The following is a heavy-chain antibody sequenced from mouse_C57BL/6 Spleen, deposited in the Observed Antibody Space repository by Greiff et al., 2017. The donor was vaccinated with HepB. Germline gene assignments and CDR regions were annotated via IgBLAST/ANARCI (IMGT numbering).Heavy chain of an antibody. V-gene: IGHV1-82*01. D-gene: IGHD1-1*01. CDR2: IYPGDGDT. J-gene: IGHJ2*01. CDR3: ARLTTVVATNYFDY. Sequence: VQLQQSGPELVKPGASVKISCKASGYAFSSSWMNWVKQRPGKGLEWIGRIYPGDGDTNYNGKFKGKATLTADKSSSTAYMQLSSLTSEDSAVYFCARLTTVVATNYFDYWGQGTTLTVSS. CDR1: GYAFSSSW.